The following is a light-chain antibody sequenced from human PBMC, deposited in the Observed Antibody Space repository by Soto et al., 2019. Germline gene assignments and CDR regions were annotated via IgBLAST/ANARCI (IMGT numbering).Light chain of an antibody. CDR2: DVA. CDR3: SSYTSTSTLYV. CDR1: SSDIGGYNY. V-gene: IGLV2-14*03. J-gene: IGLJ1*01. Sequence: QSALTQPASVSGSPGQSITISCTGTSSDIGGYNYVSWYRQHPGKAPELMIYDVANRPSGVSDRFSGSKSGNTAFLTISGLQTEDEADYYCSSYTSTSTLYVFGTGTKLTVL.